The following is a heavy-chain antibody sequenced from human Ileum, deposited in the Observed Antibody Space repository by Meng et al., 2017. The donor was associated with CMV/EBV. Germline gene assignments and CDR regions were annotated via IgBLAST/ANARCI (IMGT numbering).Heavy chain of an antibody. CDR1: GLTFSSYD. V-gene: IGHV3-13*01. CDR3: ARAYWDVGYYYGMDV. CDR2: VGTEHDT. J-gene: IGHJ6*02. D-gene: IGHD1-26*01. Sequence: GGSLRLSCAASGLTFSSYDMHWVRQVTGKGLEWVSGVGTEHDTYYRDSVKGRFTISRDNGMNSMYLQMSSLRAGDTAVYYCARAYWDVGYYYGMDVWGQGTTVTVSS.